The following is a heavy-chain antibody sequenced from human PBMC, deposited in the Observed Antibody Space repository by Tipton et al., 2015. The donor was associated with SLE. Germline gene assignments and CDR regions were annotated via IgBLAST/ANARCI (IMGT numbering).Heavy chain of an antibody. CDR2: AYTTGST. D-gene: IGHD3-10*01. Sequence: TLSLTCTVSGVSISSASYYWNWIRQPAGKGLEWIGRAYTTGSTNYNPSLKSRVTISVDTSKNQFSLKLSSVTAADTAVYYCARDRRGWYFDLWGRGTLVTVSS. J-gene: IGHJ2*01. V-gene: IGHV4-61*02. CDR3: ARDRRGWYFDL. CDR1: GVSISSASYY.